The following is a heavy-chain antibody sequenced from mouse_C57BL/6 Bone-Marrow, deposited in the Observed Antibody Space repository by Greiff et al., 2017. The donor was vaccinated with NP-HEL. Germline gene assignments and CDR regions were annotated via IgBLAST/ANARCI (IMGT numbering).Heavy chain of an antibody. CDR2: ISYDGST. Sequence: VQLKQSGPGLVKPSQSLSITCSVTGYSITSACYWNWIRQFPGNKLEWMGYISYDGSTNYNPSLKNRISITRDTSTNQFFLKLNSVTTEDSASDHRARGDGAWFAYWGQGTLVTVSA. CDR1: GYSITSACY. J-gene: IGHJ3*01. CDR3: ARGDGAWFAY. D-gene: IGHD2-3*01. V-gene: IGHV3-6*01.